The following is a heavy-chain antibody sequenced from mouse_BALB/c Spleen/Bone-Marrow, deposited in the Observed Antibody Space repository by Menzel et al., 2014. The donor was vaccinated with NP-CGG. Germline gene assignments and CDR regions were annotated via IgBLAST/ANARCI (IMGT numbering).Heavy chain of an antibody. CDR3: ARDGDKLHFDV. V-gene: IGHV1S135*01. CDR1: GYSFTGYT. J-gene: IGHJ1*01. CDR2: IDPYYGGT. Sequence: VQLQQSGPELVKPGASVKLSCQASGYSFTGYTMNWVKQSNGRRLERNGNIDPYYGGTDYNQKFKGKATLTVAKSSSKAYMQRKSLTSEDSAVYYCARDGDKLHFDVWGPGTTVTGSS. D-gene: IGHD2-1*01.